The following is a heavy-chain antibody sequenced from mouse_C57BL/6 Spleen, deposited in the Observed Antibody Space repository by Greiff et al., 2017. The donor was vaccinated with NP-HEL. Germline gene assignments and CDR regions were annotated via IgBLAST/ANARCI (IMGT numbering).Heavy chain of an antibody. D-gene: IGHD1-1*01. CDR2: IYPGSGST. V-gene: IGHV1-55*01. CDR1: GYTFTSYW. J-gene: IGHJ1*03. CDR3: ARRDGSSYWYFDV. Sequence: VQLQQSGAELVKPGASVKMSCKASGYTFTSYWITWVKQRPGQGLEWIGDIYPGSGSTNYNEKFKSKATLTVDTSSSTAYMQLSSLTSEDSAVYYCARRDGSSYWYFDVWGTGTRSPSPQ.